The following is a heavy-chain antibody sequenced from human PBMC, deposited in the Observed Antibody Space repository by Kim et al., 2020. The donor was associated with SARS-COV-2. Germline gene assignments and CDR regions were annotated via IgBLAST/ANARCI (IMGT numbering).Heavy chain of an antibody. J-gene: IGHJ5*02. D-gene: IGHD5-18*01. V-gene: IGHV2-5*01. CDR3: AHSGAMVIWFDP. Sequence: RYSPSLKSRLTITKDTSKNQVVLTMTNMDPVDTATYYCAHSGAMVIWFDPWGQGTLVTVSS.